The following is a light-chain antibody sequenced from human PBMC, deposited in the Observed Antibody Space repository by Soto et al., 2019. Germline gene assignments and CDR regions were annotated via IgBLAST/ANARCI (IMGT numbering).Light chain of an antibody. CDR3: QQYNNWPPWT. V-gene: IGKV1-27*01. CDR1: QDINNY. CDR2: AAS. J-gene: IGKJ1*01. Sequence: DIQMTQSPSSLSASVGDRVTITCRASQDINNYLAWYQQKPGKVPKLLIYAASTRATGIPARFSGSGSGTEFTLTISSLQSEDFAVYYCQQYNNWPPWTFGQGTKVEIK.